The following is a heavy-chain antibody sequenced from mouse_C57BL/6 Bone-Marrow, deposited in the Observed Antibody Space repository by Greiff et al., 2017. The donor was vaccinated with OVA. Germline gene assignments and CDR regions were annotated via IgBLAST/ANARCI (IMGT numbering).Heavy chain of an antibody. CDR1: EYAFPSYD. J-gene: IGHJ3*01. V-gene: IGHV5-2*03. CDR2: INSDGGST. D-gene: IGHD4-1*01. CDR3: ARIGTRFAY. Sequence: DVMLVESGGGLVQPGESLKLSCESNEYAFPSYDMSWVRQTPEKRLELVAAINSDGGSTYYPDTMERQITISRDNTKKTLYRQMSILRSEDTAVYYCARIGTRFAYWGQGTLVTVSA.